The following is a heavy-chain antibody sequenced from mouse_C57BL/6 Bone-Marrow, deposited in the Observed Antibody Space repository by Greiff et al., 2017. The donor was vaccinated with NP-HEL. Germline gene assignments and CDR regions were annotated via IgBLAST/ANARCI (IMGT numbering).Heavy chain of an antibody. J-gene: IGHJ2*01. CDR1: GYAFSSSW. CDR2: IYPGDGDT. Sequence: QVQLQQSGPELVKPGASVKISCKASGYAFSSSWMNWVKQRPGKGLEWIGRIYPGDGDTNYNGKFKGKATLTADKSSSTAYMQLSSLTSEDSAVYFCARSGSNYEVDYYFDYWGQGTTLTVSS. D-gene: IGHD2-5*01. V-gene: IGHV1-82*01. CDR3: ARSGSNYEVDYYFDY.